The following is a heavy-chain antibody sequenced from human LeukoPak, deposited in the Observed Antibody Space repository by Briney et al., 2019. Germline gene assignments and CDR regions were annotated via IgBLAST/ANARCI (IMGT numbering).Heavy chain of an antibody. J-gene: IGHJ6*03. CDR1: GYTFSRYG. CDR2: ISSSGRTI. D-gene: IGHD6-6*01. CDR3: ARGSSSSPAANYYFYYYIDV. Sequence: GVPLRLSCTPSGYTFSRYGMHWLRHAPGKGLVGVSHISSSGRTIDYADSVKGRLTISRDNAENSLYLQMSSLRAEDTAVYYCARGSSSSPAANYYFYYYIDVWGKGTTATVS. V-gene: IGHV3-48*03.